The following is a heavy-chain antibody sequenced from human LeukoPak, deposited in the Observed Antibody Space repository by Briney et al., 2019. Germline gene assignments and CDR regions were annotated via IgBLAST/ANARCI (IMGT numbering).Heavy chain of an antibody. D-gene: IGHD3-9*01. J-gene: IGHJ4*02. CDR1: GFTFSDYY. Sequence: PGGSLSLSCAASGFTFSDYYMTWIRQAPGRGLEWVSSISSSSSAIYYAASVKGRFTISRDNAKNSLYLQMNSLRDEDTAVYYCARGALRYSDYWGQGTLVTVSS. V-gene: IGHV3-11*04. CDR3: ARGALRYSDY. CDR2: ISSSSSAI.